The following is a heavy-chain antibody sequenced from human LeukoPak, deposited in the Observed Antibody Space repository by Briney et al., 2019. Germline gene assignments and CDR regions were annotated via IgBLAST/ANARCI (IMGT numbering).Heavy chain of an antibody. CDR2: MNPNSGNT. V-gene: IGHV1-8*01. CDR1: GYTFTSYD. CDR3: ARGLYYDFWSGYVYYYYGMDV. Sequence: ASVKVSCKASGYTFTSYDINWVRRATGQGLEWMGWMNPNSGNTGYAQKFQGRVTMTRNTSISTAYMELSSLRSEDTAVYYCARGLYYDFWSGYVYYYYGMDVWGQGTTVTVSS. D-gene: IGHD3-3*01. J-gene: IGHJ6*02.